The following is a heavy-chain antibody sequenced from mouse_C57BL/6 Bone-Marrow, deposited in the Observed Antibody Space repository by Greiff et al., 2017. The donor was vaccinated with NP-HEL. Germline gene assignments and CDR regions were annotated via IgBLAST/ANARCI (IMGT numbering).Heavy chain of an antibody. CDR3: ARGGYYNAMDY. Sequence: EVQLQQSGPVLVKPGASVKMSCKASGYTFTDYYMNWVKQSHGKSLEWIGVINPYNGGTSYNQKFKGKATLTVDKSSSTAYMELNSLTSEDSAVYYCARGGYYNAMDYWGQGTSVTVSS. D-gene: IGHD2-2*01. CDR2: INPYNGGT. CDR1: GYTFTDYY. V-gene: IGHV1-19*01. J-gene: IGHJ4*01.